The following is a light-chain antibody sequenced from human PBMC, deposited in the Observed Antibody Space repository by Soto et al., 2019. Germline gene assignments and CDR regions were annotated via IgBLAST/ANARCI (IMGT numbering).Light chain of an antibody. CDR1: QSFSGY. J-gene: IGKJ5*01. V-gene: IGKV3-11*01. CDR2: DAS. Sequence: DILLTQSPATLSLSPGERATLSCRASQSFSGYLAWYQQKPGQAPKLLIYDASKRATGIPARFSGRGSGTDFTLTLSSLAPQDFAVYYCQQRSNWPPVITFGQGTRLEIK. CDR3: QQRSNWPPVIT.